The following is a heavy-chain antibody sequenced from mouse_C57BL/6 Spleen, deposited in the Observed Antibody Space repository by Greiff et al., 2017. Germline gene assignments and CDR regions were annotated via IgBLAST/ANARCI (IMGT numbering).Heavy chain of an antibody. Sequence: EVHLVESGGDLVKPGGSLKLSCAASGFTFSSYGMSWVRQTPDKRLEWVATISSGGSYTYYPDSVKGRFTISRDNAKNTLYLQMSSLKSEDTAMYYCARHYDYDPYYYAMDYWGQGTSVTVSS. V-gene: IGHV5-6*01. CDR3: ARHYDYDPYYYAMDY. J-gene: IGHJ4*01. D-gene: IGHD2-4*01. CDR1: GFTFSSYG. CDR2: ISSGGSYT.